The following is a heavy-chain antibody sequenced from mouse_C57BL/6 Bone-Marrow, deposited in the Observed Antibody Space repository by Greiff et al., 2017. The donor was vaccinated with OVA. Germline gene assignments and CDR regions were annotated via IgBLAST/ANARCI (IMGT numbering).Heavy chain of an antibody. Sequence: QVQLQQSGAELVRPGSSVKLSCKASGYTFTSYWMHWVKQRPIQGLEWIGNIDPSDSETHYNQKFKDKATLTVDKSSSTAYMQLSSLTSEDSAVYYCARITTVVARGYFDVWGTGTTVTVSS. CDR1: GYTFTSYW. J-gene: IGHJ1*03. V-gene: IGHV1-52*01. CDR2: IDPSDSET. D-gene: IGHD1-1*01. CDR3: ARITTVVARGYFDV.